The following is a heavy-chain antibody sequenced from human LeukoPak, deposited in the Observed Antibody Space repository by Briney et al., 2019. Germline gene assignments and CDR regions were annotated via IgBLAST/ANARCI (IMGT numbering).Heavy chain of an antibody. Sequence: PSEALSLTCTVSGYSISSGYHWGWIRQPPGKGLEWIGIIYHSGSTYYNPSLKSRVTISVDTSKTQFSLKLRSVAAADTAVYYCARVVQSTDSSGFYLPKYFQHWGQRTLATVSS. CDR2: IYHSGST. CDR1: GYSISSGYH. J-gene: IGHJ1*01. V-gene: IGHV4-38-2*02. CDR3: ARVVQSTDSSGFYLPKYFQH. D-gene: IGHD3-22*01.